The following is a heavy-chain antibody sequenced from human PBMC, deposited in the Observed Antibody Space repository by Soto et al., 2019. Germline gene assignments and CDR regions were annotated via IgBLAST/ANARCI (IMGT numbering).Heavy chain of an antibody. D-gene: IGHD3-10*01. CDR2: ISYNGSNK. Sequence: GGSLRLSCAASGFTFSSYAMHWVRQAPGKGLEWVAVISYNGSNKYYADSVKGRLTISRDNAKNTLYLQMNSLRAEDTAVYYCARDTVRGSQPEYGMDVWGQGTTVTVSS. CDR1: GFTFSSYA. CDR3: ARDTVRGSQPEYGMDV. J-gene: IGHJ6*02. V-gene: IGHV3-30-3*01.